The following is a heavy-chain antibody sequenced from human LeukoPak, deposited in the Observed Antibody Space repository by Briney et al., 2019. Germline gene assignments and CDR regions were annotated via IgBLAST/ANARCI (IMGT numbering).Heavy chain of an antibody. Sequence: GGSLRLSCAASGFTFSDFGMHWVRQAPGEGLEWVAFISYDGSDEFYADSVKGRFTLSRDTSKNTLYLQMNSLRAEDTAVYYCASDGEPYGAQSMCYYGRDVGGQGPTVTVSS. CDR1: GFTFSDFG. CDR3: ASDGEPYGAQSMCYYGRDV. J-gene: IGHJ6*02. V-gene: IGHV3-30*19. D-gene: IGHD1-14*01. CDR2: ISYDGSDE.